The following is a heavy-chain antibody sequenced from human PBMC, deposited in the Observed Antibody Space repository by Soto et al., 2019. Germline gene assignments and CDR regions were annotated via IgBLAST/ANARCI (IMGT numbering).Heavy chain of an antibody. CDR2: VKQYGST. Sequence: SETLSLTCAVYDGSFSDNFWTWVRQPPGKGLEWIGEVKQYGSTNYNPSLKSRLTISLDTSKNQFALKLTSVTAADTAVYYCARGLTYCSSTTCAETRFDSWGQGTLVTVS. D-gene: IGHD2-2*01. V-gene: IGHV4-34*01. CDR1: DGSFSDNF. J-gene: IGHJ5*01. CDR3: ARGLTYCSSTTCAETRFDS.